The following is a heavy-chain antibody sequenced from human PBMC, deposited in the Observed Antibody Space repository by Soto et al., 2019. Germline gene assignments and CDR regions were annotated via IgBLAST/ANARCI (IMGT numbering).Heavy chain of an antibody. D-gene: IGHD5-12*01. CDR1: GFSFSRYV. CDR3: AKYPEYSGYDGTYFDY. J-gene: IGHJ4*02. CDR2: ISASGDTT. Sequence: GGSLRLSCTASGFSFSRYVMSWVRQAPGKGLEWVSTISASGDTTNYANSVKGRFTISRDNSKKTVYVQMNSLRGEDTAVYYCAKYPEYSGYDGTYFDYWGQGTLVTVSS. V-gene: IGHV3-23*01.